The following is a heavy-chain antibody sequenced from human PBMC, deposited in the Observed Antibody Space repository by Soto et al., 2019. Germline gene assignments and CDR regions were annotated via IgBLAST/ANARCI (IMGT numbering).Heavy chain of an antibody. CDR2: ITGSGRT. CDR1: GFTLSNNG. CDR3: SGHGSGSA. Sequence: LRLSCAASGFTLSNNGMTWARQAPGKGLEWVSDITGSGRTYYADSVKGRFTISRDISKNTLYLQMNSLRAEDTAVYYCSGHGSGSAWGQGTLVTVSS. V-gene: IGHV3-23*01. D-gene: IGHD6-19*01. J-gene: IGHJ5*02.